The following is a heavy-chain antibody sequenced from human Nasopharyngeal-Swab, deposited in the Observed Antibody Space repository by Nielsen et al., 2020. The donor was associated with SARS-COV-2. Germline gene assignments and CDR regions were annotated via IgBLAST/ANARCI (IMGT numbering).Heavy chain of an antibody. CDR3: AKDRDSGDDSEEYYHYYGMDV. V-gene: IGHV3-23*01. J-gene: IGHJ6*02. Sequence: GESLKISCAASGFTFSNFAMSWVRQAPGKGLEWVSVISGDSDSTYYTDSVRGRFTISRDNSKNTLNLQMNNQRAEDTAIYYCAKDRDSGDDSEEYYHYYGMDVWGQGAPVTVSS. CDR1: GFTFSNFA. CDR2: ISGDSDST. D-gene: IGHD5-12*01.